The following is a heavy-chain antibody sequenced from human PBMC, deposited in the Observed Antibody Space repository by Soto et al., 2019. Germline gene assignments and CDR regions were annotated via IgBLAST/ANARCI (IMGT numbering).Heavy chain of an antibody. D-gene: IGHD2-2*02. V-gene: IGHV1-69*13. CDR3: ARGYCSSTSCYTFGKYYFDY. J-gene: IGHJ4*02. CDR2: IIPIFGTA. Sequence: ASVKVSCKASGGTFSSYAISWVRQAPGQGLEWMGGIIPIFGTANYAQKFQGRVTITADESTSTAYMELSSLRSEDTAVYYCARGYCSSTSCYTFGKYYFDYWGQGTLVTVS. CDR1: GGTFSSYA.